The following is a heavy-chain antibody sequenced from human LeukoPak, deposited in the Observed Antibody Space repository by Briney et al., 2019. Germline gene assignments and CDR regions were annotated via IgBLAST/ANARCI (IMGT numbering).Heavy chain of an antibody. CDR2: IYYSGST. CDR3: AASVGSTDRTYYYGMDV. D-gene: IGHD4-11*01. V-gene: IGHV4-59*01. Sequence: PSETLSLTCAVSGGSISSFYWHWIRQPPGKGLEWIGNIYYSGSTNYNPSLKSRVTISLDTSKNQFSLKLNSVTAADAAVHYCAASVGSTDRTYYYGMDVWGQGTTVTVSS. J-gene: IGHJ6*02. CDR1: GGSISSFY.